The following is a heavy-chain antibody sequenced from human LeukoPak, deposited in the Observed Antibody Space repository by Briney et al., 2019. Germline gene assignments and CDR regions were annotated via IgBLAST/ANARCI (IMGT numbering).Heavy chain of an antibody. V-gene: IGHV3-21*01. D-gene: IGHD4-17*01. CDR3: ARDRYGDYSFDY. J-gene: IGHJ4*02. CDR2: ISSSTSYI. Sequence: GGSLRLSCAASGFTFTTYSMNWVRQAPGKGLEWVSSISSSTSYIYYADSVKGRFTISRDNAKNSLYLQMNSLRAEDTAVYYCARDRYGDYSFDYWGQGTLVTVSS. CDR1: GFTFTTYS.